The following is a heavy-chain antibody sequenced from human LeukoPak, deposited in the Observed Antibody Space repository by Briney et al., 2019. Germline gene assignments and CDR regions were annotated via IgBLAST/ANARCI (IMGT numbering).Heavy chain of an antibody. J-gene: IGHJ5*02. CDR3: AKDLATFGFDP. Sequence: PGGSLRLSCAASGFTFSSYGMHWVRQAPGKGLEWVAVISYDGSNKYYADSVKGRFTISRDNSKNTLYLQMNSLRAEDTAVYYCAKDLATFGFDPWGQGTLVTVSS. V-gene: IGHV3-30*18. CDR1: GFTFSSYG. CDR2: ISYDGSNK.